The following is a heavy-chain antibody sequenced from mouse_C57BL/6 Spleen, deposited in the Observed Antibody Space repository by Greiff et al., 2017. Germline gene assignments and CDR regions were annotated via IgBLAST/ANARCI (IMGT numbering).Heavy chain of an antibody. CDR2: ISSGSSTI. J-gene: IGHJ4*01. D-gene: IGHD1-1*01. Sequence: EVKLMESGGGLVKPGGSLKLSCAASGFTFSDYGMHWVRQAPEKGLEWVAYISSGSSTIYYADTVKGRFTFSRDNDKYTLFLQMASRRSEDTAMYYCARDCCGSSYDAMDYWGQGTSVTVSS. CDR3: ARDCCGSSYDAMDY. V-gene: IGHV5-17*01. CDR1: GFTFSDYG.